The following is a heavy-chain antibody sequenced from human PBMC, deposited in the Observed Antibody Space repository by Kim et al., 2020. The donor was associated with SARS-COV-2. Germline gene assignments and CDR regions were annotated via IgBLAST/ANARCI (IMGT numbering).Heavy chain of an antibody. D-gene: IGHD3-22*01. Sequence: SETLSLTCTVSGDSISSSSFYWGWIRQSPGKGLEWIGTIYYSGSTHYNPSLKSRVTISVDTSKNQLSLKLTSVTAADTAVYYCARLLNPIYYDGGHFDYWGQGTLVTVSS. CDR3: ARLLNPIYYDGGHFDY. CDR1: GDSISSSSFY. V-gene: IGHV4-39*01. CDR2: IYYSGST. J-gene: IGHJ4*02.